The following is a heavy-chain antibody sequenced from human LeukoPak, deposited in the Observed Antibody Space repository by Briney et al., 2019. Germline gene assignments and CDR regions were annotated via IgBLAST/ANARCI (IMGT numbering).Heavy chain of an antibody. D-gene: IGHD6-13*01. Sequence: PGGSLRLSCAASGFTFDDYAMHWVRQAPGKGLEWVSGISWNSGSIGYADSVKGRFTISRDNAKNSLYLQMNSLRAEDTALYYCAKELLPDTISAAATRGAFDIWGQGTMVTVSS. J-gene: IGHJ3*02. CDR3: AKELLPDTISAAATRGAFDI. V-gene: IGHV3-9*01. CDR2: ISWNSGSI. CDR1: GFTFDDYA.